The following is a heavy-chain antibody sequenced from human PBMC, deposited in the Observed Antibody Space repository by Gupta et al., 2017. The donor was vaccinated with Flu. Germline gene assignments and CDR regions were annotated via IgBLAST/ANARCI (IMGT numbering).Heavy chain of an antibody. CDR3: VKDAGYGEYAH. D-gene: IGHD4-17*01. V-gene: IGHV3-23*01. Sequence: EVQLLESGGDLAQPGGSLRLSCAASGFTVSAFGMRWVRQAPGKGLDWVSTISGGTTYYSDSVKGRFTISKDTSKNTLFLQMNSLRAEDTAVYYCVKDAGYGEYAHWGQGTLLTVSS. CDR2: ISGGTT. J-gene: IGHJ1*01. CDR1: GFTVSAFG.